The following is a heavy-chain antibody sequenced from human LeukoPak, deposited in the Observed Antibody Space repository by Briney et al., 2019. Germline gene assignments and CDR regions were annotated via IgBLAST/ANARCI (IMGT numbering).Heavy chain of an antibody. CDR1: GGSISSYY. Sequence: PSETLSLTCTVSGGSISSYYWSWIRQPAGKGLEWIGRIDTSGNTNYKPSLKSRVTMSVDTSRKQFSLRLTSVTAADTAVYYCTRAPRKAWFDPWGQGTLVTVSS. D-gene: IGHD1-14*01. J-gene: IGHJ5*02. CDR2: IDTSGNT. V-gene: IGHV4-4*07. CDR3: TRAPRKAWFDP.